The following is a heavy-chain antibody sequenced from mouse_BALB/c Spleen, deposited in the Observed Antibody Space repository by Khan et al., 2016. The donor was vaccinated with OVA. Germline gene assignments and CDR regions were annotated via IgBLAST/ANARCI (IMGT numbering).Heavy chain of an antibody. D-gene: IGHD2-10*01. CDR3: ARPPYYSYSLDH. J-gene: IGHJ4*01. CDR1: GYTFTNYG. V-gene: IGHV9-3-1*01. Sequence: QIQLVQSGPEMKKPGETVKISCKASGYTFTNYGMNWVKQSPGKALKWMGWINTFTGEPTYADDFTGRFAFSLETSANTASLQINNLKNEDTATYFCARPPYYSYSLDHWGQGTSVTVSS. CDR2: INTFTGEP.